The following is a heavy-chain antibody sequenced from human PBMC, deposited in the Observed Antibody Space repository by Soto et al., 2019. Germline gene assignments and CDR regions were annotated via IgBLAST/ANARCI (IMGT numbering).Heavy chain of an antibody. CDR2: FDPEDGET. CDR3: ATSRYYDSSAFDY. J-gene: IGHJ4*02. V-gene: IGHV1-24*01. CDR1: GYSLTELS. Sequence: XSVKVSCTVSGYSLTELSLHWVRQAPGKGLEWMGGFDPEDGETIYAQKFQGRVTMTEDTSTDTAYMELSSLRSEDTAVYYCATSRYYDSSAFDYWGQGTLVTVSS. D-gene: IGHD3-22*01.